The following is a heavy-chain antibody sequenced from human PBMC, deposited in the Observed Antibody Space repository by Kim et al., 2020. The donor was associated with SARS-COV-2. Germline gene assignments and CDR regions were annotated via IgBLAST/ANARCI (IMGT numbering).Heavy chain of an antibody. CDR2: INHSGST. D-gene: IGHD3-9*01. V-gene: IGHV4-34*01. J-gene: IGHJ6*02. Sequence: SETLSLTCAVYGGSFSGYYWSWIRQPPGKGLEWIGEINHSGSTNYNPSLKSRVTISVDTSKNQFSLKLSSVTAADTAVYYCASGYSNYDILTGWGYRSYYGMDVWGQGTTVTVSS. CDR1: GGSFSGYY. CDR3: ASGYSNYDILTGWGYRSYYGMDV.